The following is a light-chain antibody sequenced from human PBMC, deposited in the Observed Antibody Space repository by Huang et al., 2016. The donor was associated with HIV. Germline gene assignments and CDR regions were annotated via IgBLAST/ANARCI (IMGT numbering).Light chain of an antibody. CDR3: QQYDDWPPYT. CDR1: QSVRTS. J-gene: IGKJ2*01. V-gene: IGKV3D-15*01. CDR2: SAS. Sequence: EMVMTQSPATLSVSPGETATLSCRASQSVRTSLAWYQQRPGQAPRLLIYSASTRATGIPARFSGSGSGTEFTLTISSLQTEDFAVYYCQQYDDWPPYTFGQGTKLDI.